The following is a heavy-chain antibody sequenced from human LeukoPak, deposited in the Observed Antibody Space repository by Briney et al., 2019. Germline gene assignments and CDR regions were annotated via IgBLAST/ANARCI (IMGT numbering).Heavy chain of an antibody. CDR1: GGSISSYY. CDR3: AKIRNGYLNYYYYYVDV. D-gene: IGHD3-22*01. J-gene: IGHJ6*03. Sequence: SETLSLTCTVSGGSISSYYWSWIRQPPGKGLEWIGYIYYSGSTNYNPSLKSRVTISVDTSKNQFSLKLSSVTAEDTAIYYCAKIRNGYLNYYYYYVDVWGKGTTVTVSS. CDR2: IYYSGST. V-gene: IGHV4-59*01.